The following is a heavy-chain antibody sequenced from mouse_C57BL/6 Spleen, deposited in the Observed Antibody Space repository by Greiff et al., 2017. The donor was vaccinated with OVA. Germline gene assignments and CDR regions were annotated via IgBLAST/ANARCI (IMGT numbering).Heavy chain of an antibody. CDR2: ISSGSSTI. Sequence: EVKLVESGGGLVKPGGSLKLSCAASGFTFSDYGMHWVRQAPEKGLEWVAYISSGSSTIYYADTVKGRFTISRDNAKNTLFLQMTSLRSEDTAMYYCARQITTVVAPDYWGQGTTLTVSS. J-gene: IGHJ2*01. V-gene: IGHV5-17*01. CDR3: ARQITTVVAPDY. CDR1: GFTFSDYG. D-gene: IGHD1-1*01.